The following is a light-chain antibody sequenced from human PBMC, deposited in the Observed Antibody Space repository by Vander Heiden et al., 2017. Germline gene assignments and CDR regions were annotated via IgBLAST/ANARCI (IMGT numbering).Light chain of an antibody. J-gene: IGLJ2*01. CDR2: DVS. CDR1: SSDVGGYNY. CDR3: SSYTSSSTLV. Sequence: QSALTQPASVSGSPGQSITISCTGTSSDVGGYNYVSWYQQHPGKAPKRMIYDVSNRPSGVSNRFSGSKSGNTASLTISGLQAEDEADYYCSSYTSSSTLVFGGGTKLTV. V-gene: IGLV2-14*01.